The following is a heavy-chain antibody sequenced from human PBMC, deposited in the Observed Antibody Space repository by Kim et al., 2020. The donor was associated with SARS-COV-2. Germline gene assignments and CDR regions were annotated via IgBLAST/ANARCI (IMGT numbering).Heavy chain of an antibody. CDR2: ISGSGGST. Sequence: GGSLRLSCAASGFTFSSYAMSWVRQAPGKGLEWVSAISGSGGSTYYADSVKGRFTISRDNSKNTLYLQMNSLRAEDTAVYYCAKGRSSDYYGSGSLFDYWGQGTLVTVSS. J-gene: IGHJ4*02. CDR3: AKGRSSDYYGSGSLFDY. V-gene: IGHV3-23*01. CDR1: GFTFSSYA. D-gene: IGHD3-10*01.